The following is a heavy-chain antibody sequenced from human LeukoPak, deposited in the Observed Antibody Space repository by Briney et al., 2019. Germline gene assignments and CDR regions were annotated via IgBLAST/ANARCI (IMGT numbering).Heavy chain of an antibody. CDR3: ARDRDWAFDY. Sequence: GGSLRLSCAASGFTFSNYGMHWVRQAPGKGLEGVAFIQFDGSNKYYADSVKGRFTISRDNAKNSLFLQMNSLRVEDTAVYYCARDRDWAFDYWGQGTLVPVSS. V-gene: IGHV3-30*02. D-gene: IGHD3/OR15-3a*01. CDR1: GFTFSNYG. CDR2: IQFDGSNK. J-gene: IGHJ4*02.